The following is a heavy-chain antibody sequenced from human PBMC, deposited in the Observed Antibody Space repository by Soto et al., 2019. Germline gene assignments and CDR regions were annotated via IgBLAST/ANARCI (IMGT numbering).Heavy chain of an antibody. CDR1: GFIFSTYW. J-gene: IGHJ4*02. V-gene: IGHV3-7*01. CDR2: IKRDGSEK. Sequence: PGGSLRLSCAASGFIFSTYWMSWVRQAPGKGLEWVANIKRDGSEKNYVDSVKGRFTISRDNAKTSLYLQMNSLRAEDTAVYYCTSGFNVVDDYFDYWGQGTLVTVSS. D-gene: IGHD2-21*01. CDR3: TSGFNVVDDYFDY.